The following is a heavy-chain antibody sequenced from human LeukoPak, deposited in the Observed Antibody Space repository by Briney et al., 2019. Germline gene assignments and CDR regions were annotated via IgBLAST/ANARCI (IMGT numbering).Heavy chain of an antibody. CDR3: AELGITMIGGV. Sequence: GALRLSCAASGFTFSSYEMNWVRQAPGKGLEWVSYISSSGSTTYYADSVKGRFTISRDNAKNSLYLQMNSLRAEDTAVYYCAELGITMIGGVWGKGTTVTISS. CDR2: ISSSGSTT. CDR1: GFTFSSYE. J-gene: IGHJ6*04. V-gene: IGHV3-48*03. D-gene: IGHD3-10*02.